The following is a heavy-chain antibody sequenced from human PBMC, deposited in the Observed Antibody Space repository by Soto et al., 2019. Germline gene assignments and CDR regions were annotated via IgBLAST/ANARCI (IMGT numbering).Heavy chain of an antibody. CDR3: ARDGTSGDDGFDY. V-gene: IGHV3-48*01. CDR2: ISSSSSTI. D-gene: IGHD4-17*01. CDR1: GFTFSSYS. J-gene: IGHJ4*02. Sequence: EVQLVESGGGLVQPGGSLRLSCAASGFTFSSYSMNWVRQAPGKGLEWVSYISSSSSTIYYADSVKGRFTISRDNAKNSLDLQMNSLRAEDTAVYYCARDGTSGDDGFDYWGQGPLVTVSS.